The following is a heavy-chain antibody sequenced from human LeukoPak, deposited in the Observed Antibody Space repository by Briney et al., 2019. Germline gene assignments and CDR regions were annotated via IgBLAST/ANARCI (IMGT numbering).Heavy chain of an antibody. V-gene: IGHV3-7*03. CDR1: GFTFSSYW. Sequence: GGSLRLSCAASGFTFSSYWMSWVRQAPGKGLEWVANIKQDGSEKYYVDSVKGRFTISRDNAKNSLYLQMNSLRAEDTAVYYCAKDVYYYDSSGYYYGGYYYMDVWGKGTTVTIPS. CDR2: IKQDGSEK. D-gene: IGHD3-22*01. CDR3: AKDVYYYDSSGYYYGGYYYMDV. J-gene: IGHJ6*03.